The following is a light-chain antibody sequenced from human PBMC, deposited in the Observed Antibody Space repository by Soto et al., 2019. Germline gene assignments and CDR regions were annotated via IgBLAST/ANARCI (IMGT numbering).Light chain of an antibody. CDR2: GVT. CDR1: GRELGAYNF. Sequence: QSALAQPPSASGSPGQSVTISCTGSGRELGAYNFVSWYQKHPGKAPKLMIFGVTERPSGGPDRFSGSKSGNTASLPVSGLLADDEAVYLCSSYAGRNILVFGGGTKLTVL. J-gene: IGLJ3*02. V-gene: IGLV2-8*01. CDR3: SSYAGRNILV.